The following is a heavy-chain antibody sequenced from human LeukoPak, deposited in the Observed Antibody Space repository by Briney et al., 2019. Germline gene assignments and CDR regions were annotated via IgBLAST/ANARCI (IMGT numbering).Heavy chain of an antibody. CDR1: GFTFSSYG. CDR3: AKYYYDSSGYYYEGPVFDY. Sequence: GGSLRLSCAASGFTFSSYGMHWVRQAPGKGLEWVAVISYDGSNKYYADSVKGRFTISRDNSKNTLYLQMNSLTAEDTAVYYCAKYYYDSSGYYYEGPVFDYWGQGTLVTVSS. J-gene: IGHJ4*02. D-gene: IGHD3-22*01. V-gene: IGHV3-30*18. CDR2: ISYDGSNK.